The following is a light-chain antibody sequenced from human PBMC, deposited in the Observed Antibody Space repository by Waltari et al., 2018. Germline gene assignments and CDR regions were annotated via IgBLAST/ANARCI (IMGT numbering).Light chain of an antibody. CDR3: QQLNSYPHT. CDR2: DAS. V-gene: IGKV1-9*01. CDR1: QGISSY. J-gene: IGKJ2*01. Sequence: IQLTQSPSSLSASVGDRVTITCRASQGISSYLAWYQQKPGKDPKFLIYDASTLQSGVPSRFSGSGSGTDFTLTISSLQPEDFATYYCQQLNSYPHTFGQGTKLEIK.